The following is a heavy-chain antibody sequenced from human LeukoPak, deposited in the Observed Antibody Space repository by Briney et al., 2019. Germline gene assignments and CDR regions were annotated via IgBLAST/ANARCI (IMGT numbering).Heavy chain of an antibody. Sequence: GGSLRLSCAASGFTFSSYGMHWVRQAPGKGLEWVAFIRFDGSNEYYADSVKGQFTISRDNSKNTLYLQMNSLRAEDTAVYYCAKDTPDSSAYYLENWGQGTLVTVSS. J-gene: IGHJ4*02. D-gene: IGHD3-22*01. V-gene: IGHV3-30*02. CDR2: IRFDGSNE. CDR3: AKDTPDSSAYYLEN. CDR1: GFTFSSYG.